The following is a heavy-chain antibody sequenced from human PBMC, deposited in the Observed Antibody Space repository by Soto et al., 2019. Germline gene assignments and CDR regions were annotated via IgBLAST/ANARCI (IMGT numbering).Heavy chain of an antibody. CDR1: GEAIRMYY. Sequence: SDTLSVTGTVSGEAIRMYYWIWIQQPPGKGLEYIADIDYSEDTSYNPSITSRVTISVDTSKNQFSLKLNSVTAADTAVYYCARCFSGNYPSRPEEQYYFDSWGQGTLVTVSS. J-gene: IGHJ4*02. CDR3: ARCFSGNYPSRPEEQYYFDS. CDR2: IDYSEDT. D-gene: IGHD1-26*01. V-gene: IGHV4-59*01.